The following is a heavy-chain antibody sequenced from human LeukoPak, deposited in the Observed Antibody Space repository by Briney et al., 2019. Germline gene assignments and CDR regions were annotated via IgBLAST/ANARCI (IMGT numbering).Heavy chain of an antibody. CDR1: GYTFTGYY. D-gene: IGHD2-21*02. V-gene: IGHV1-2*02. J-gene: IGHJ3*02. CDR3: ASGSAYCGGDCYPPYDAFDI. CDR2: INANSGGT. Sequence: ASVKVSCKASGYTFTGYYMHWVRQAPGQGLEWMGWINANSGGTNYAQKFQGRVTMTRDTSISTAYMELSRLRSDDTAVYYCASGSAYCGGDCYPPYDAFDIWGQGTMVTVSS.